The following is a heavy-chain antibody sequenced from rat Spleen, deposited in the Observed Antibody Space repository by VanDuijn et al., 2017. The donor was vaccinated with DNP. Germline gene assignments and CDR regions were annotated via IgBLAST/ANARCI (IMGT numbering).Heavy chain of an antibody. D-gene: IGHD1-10*01. J-gene: IGHJ1*01. CDR1: GFTFSNYG. CDR2: ISPSGGGT. V-gene: IGHV5-19*01. Sequence: EVQLVDSGGGLVQPGRSLKLSCAASGFTFSNYGMHWIRQAPTKGLEWVTSISPSGGGTYYRHSVKGRFTISRDNAKSTLYLQMDSLRSEETATYYCARRGYNNAWYFDFWGPGTMVTVSS. CDR3: ARRGYNNAWYFDF.